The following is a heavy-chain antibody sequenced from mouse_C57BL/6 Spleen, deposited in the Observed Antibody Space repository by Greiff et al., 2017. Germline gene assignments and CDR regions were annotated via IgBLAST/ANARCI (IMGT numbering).Heavy chain of an antibody. CDR2: INPNNGGT. V-gene: IGHV1-26*01. CDR3: ARRSPSYAMDY. J-gene: IGHJ4*01. CDR1: GYTFTDYY. Sequence: EVKLQQSGPELVKPGASVKISCKASGYTFTDYYMNWVKQSHGKSLEWIGDINPNNGGTSYNQKVKGKATLTVDKSSSTAYMELRSLTAEDSAVYYCARRSPSYAMDYWGQGTSVTVSS.